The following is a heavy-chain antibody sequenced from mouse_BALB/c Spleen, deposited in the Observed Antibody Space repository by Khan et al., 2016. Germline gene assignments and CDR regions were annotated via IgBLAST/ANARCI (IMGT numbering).Heavy chain of an antibody. CDR3: ARSSWEWFAY. D-gene: IGHD4-1*01. CDR2: IDPANGNT. Sequence: VQLKESGAELVKPGASVKLSCTASGFNIKDTYMHWVKQRPEQGLEWIGRIDPANGNTKYDPKFQGKATITAATSSNTAYLQLSSLPSEDTADYDCARSSWEWFAYWGQGTLVTVSA. J-gene: IGHJ3*01. V-gene: IGHV14-3*02. CDR1: GFNIKDTY.